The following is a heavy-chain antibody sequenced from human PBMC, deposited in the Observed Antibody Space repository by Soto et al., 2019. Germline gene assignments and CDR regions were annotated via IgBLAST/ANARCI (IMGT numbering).Heavy chain of an antibody. CDR2: ISYDGTEE. D-gene: IGHD3-3*02. V-gene: IGHV3-30*04. J-gene: IGHJ4*01. Sequence: HXVRQAPGKGLEWVAVISYDGTEEKYADSVKGRATVSRDNSKNTVYLQMNRLRGDDSAIYYCAKGRFDVVTISPFDHWGQGTLVTVSS. CDR3: AKGRFDVVTISPFDH.